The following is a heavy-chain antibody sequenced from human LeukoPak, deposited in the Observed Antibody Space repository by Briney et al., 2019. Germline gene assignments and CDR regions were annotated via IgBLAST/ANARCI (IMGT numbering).Heavy chain of an antibody. D-gene: IGHD3-3*01. CDR2: INHSGGA. Sequence: SETLSLTCAVYGGSFIGYYWSWIRQPPGKGMEWIGEINHSGGANYNPSLKSRVTISADTSKSQFSLKLGSVTAADTAVYYCARVPLRFLEPFDYWGQGTLVTVSS. V-gene: IGHV4-34*01. J-gene: IGHJ4*02. CDR3: ARVPLRFLEPFDY. CDR1: GGSFIGYY.